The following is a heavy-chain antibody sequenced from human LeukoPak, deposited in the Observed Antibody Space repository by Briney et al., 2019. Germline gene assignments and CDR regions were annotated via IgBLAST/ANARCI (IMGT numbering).Heavy chain of an antibody. Sequence: SETLSLTCTVSGGSISSSSFYWGWIRQPPGKGLEWIGTIYYSGSTYYNPSLESRVTISVDTSKNQFSLKMSSVTAADTAVYYCARGSDWFDPWGQGTLVTVSS. CDR1: GGSISSSSFY. J-gene: IGHJ5*02. D-gene: IGHD6-6*01. CDR2: IYYSGST. V-gene: IGHV4-39*07. CDR3: ARGSDWFDP.